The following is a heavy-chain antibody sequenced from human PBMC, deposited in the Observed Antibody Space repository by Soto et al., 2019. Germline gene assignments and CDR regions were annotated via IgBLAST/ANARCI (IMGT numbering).Heavy chain of an antibody. J-gene: IGHJ4*02. Sequence: QVQLMESGGGVVRPGTSLTLSCVASGFTFSNYAMHWVRQAPGKGLEWVAIISYDGDNKFYSDSVKGRFTISRQNYKSNLYLQMNGRRVEDTTGYYCAGDFGAIWGQGALVTVSS. CDR1: GFTFSNYA. D-gene: IGHD3-3*01. CDR3: AGDFGAI. V-gene: IGHV3-30-3*01. CDR2: ISYDGDNK.